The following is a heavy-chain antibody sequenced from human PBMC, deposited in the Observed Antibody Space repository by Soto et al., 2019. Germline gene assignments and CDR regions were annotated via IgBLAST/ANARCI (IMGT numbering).Heavy chain of an antibody. D-gene: IGHD5-12*01. CDR3: AKASDSGYDFHFDY. CDR1: GFTFSNYA. Sequence: PGGSLRLSCSASGFTFSNYAMSWVRQAPGKGLEWVSALSAGGDNTYYADSMRGRFTISRDNSRNTLYLQMNSLRAEDTAVYYCAKASDSGYDFHFDYWGQGALVNVS. CDR2: LSAGGDNT. J-gene: IGHJ4*02. V-gene: IGHV3-23*01.